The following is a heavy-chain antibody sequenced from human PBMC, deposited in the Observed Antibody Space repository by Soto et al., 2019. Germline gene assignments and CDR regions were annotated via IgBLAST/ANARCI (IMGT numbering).Heavy chain of an antibody. J-gene: IGHJ4*02. Sequence: VQLLESGGGLVQPGGSLRLSCAASGFTFSSYAMRWVRQAPGKGLEWVAVISYDGSNKYYADSVKGRFTISRDNSKNTLYLQMNSLRAEDTAVYYCAKGRGGSSSWYPDYWGQGTLVTVSS. CDR2: ISYDGSNK. CDR1: GFTFSSYA. D-gene: IGHD6-13*01. CDR3: AKGRGGSSSWYPDY. V-gene: IGHV3-30*18.